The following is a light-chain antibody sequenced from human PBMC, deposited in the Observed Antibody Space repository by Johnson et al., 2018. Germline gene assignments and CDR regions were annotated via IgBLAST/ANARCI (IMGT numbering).Light chain of an antibody. J-gene: IGLJ1*01. CDR1: SSNIGNNY. V-gene: IGLV1-51*02. Sequence: QSVLTQPPSVSAAPGQKVTISCSGSSSNIGNNYVSWYQQLPGTAPKLLIYENNNRPSGISDRFSGSKSGTSATLGITGLQTGDEADYYCGTWDSTLMSGNCFGTGTKVTVL. CDR2: ENN. CDR3: GTWDSTLMSGNC.